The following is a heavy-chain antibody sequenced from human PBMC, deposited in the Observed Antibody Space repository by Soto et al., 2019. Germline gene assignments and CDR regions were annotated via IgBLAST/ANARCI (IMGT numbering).Heavy chain of an antibody. CDR3: ARAAGYCSSTSCYIYDGMEV. D-gene: IGHD2-2*02. J-gene: IGHJ6*02. CDR2: ISYDGSNK. V-gene: IGHV3-30-3*01. Sequence: QVQLVESGGGVVQPGRSLRLSCAASGFTFSTYAIHWVRQAPGKGLEWVAVISYDGSNKYYADSVKGRFTISRDNSKNSLYLQMNRPRADDTAVYYCARAAGYCSSTSCYIYDGMEVWCQGTPVTVSS. CDR1: GFTFSTYA.